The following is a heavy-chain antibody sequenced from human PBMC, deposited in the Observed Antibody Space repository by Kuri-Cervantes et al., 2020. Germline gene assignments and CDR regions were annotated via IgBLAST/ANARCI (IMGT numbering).Heavy chain of an antibody. CDR2: IYYSGST. CDR3: ARVPSTRPDYFDY. V-gene: IGHV4-30-4*01. CDR1: GGSISSGDYY. Sequence: LRLSCTVSGGSISSGDYYWSWIRQPPGKGLEWIGYIYYSGSTYYNPSLKSRVTISVDTSKNQLSLKLSSVTAADTAVYYCARVPSTRPDYFDYWGQGTLVTVSS. D-gene: IGHD2-2*01. J-gene: IGHJ4*02.